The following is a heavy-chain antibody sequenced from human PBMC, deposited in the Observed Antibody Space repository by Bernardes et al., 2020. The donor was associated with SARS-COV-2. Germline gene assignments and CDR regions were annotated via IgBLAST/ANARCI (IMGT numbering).Heavy chain of an antibody. D-gene: IGHD3-16*01. Sequence: GGYLSPSRAASGFTLRDYGMTWVRPAPGKGLEWVPAICGSGSTPNYADSVKGRVTISRDNSQNTLFLQMYSLRAEDTAVYYCAKNLGASVAYDYWGQGALVTVSS. CDR1: GFTLRDYG. CDR3: AKNLGASVAYDY. V-gene: IGHV3-23*01. J-gene: IGHJ4*02. CDR2: ICGSGSTP.